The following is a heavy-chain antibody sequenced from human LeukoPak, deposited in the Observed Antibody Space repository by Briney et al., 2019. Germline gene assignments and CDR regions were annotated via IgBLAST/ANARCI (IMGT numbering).Heavy chain of an antibody. CDR2: INPNSGGT. CDR1: GYTFTGYY. J-gene: IGHJ5*02. CDR3: ARDSVAPAAITWFDP. Sequence: ASVKVSCKASGYTFTGYYMHWVRQAPGQGLEWMGRINPNSGGTNYAQKFQGRVTITADQSTSTAYMELSSLRSENTAVYYCARDSVAPAAITWFDPWGQGTLVTVSS. V-gene: IGHV1-2*06. D-gene: IGHD2-2*01.